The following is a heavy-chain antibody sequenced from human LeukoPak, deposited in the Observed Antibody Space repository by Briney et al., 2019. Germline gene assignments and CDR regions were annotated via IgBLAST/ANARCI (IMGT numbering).Heavy chain of an antibody. V-gene: IGHV3-21*01. J-gene: IGHJ4*01. CDR1: GFTFSSYS. D-gene: IGHD3-22*01. CDR2: ISSGSTYI. CDR3: ASGYSYDSLRF. Sequence: PGGSLRLSCVASGFTFSSYSGIWVRQTPGKGLECVSSISSGSTYIYSADSVRGRFTISRDNAKNSLFLQMDSLRPDDTAVYYCASGYSYDSLRFWGHGTLVTVSS.